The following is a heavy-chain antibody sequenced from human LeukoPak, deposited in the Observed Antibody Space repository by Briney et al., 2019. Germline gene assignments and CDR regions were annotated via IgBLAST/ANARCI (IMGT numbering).Heavy chain of an antibody. CDR1: GGSISSYY. CDR3: AREPTGSYSFDF. Sequence: SETLSLTCTVSGGSISSYYWSWIRQHPGKGLEWIGYIYNSGSTYYNPSLKSRVTISIDTSKRQFSLKLTSVTAADAAVYYCAREPTGSYSFDFWGQGTLVTVSS. CDR2: IYNSGST. V-gene: IGHV4-59*06. D-gene: IGHD1-26*01. J-gene: IGHJ4*02.